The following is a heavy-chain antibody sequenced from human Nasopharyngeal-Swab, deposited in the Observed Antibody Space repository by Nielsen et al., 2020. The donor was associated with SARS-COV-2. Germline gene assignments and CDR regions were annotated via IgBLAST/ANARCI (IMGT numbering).Heavy chain of an antibody. CDR1: GYTFTTYH. V-gene: IGHV1-46*01. Sequence: ASVKVSCKASGYTFTTYHMHWLRQAPGQGLDWMGIINPSGGRTRYAQKFQGRVTMTRDTSTSTVYMELSSLRSEDTALYYCARDGCRTITCQGGGNWFDPWGQGTLVTVSS. CDR2: INPSGGRT. D-gene: IGHD1-14*01. J-gene: IGHJ5*02. CDR3: ARDGCRTITCQGGGNWFDP.